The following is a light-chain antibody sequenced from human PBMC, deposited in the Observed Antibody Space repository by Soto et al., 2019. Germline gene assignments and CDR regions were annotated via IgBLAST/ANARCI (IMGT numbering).Light chain of an antibody. CDR1: SSDVGGYNY. J-gene: IGLJ1*01. CDR3: RSYTSRSGKV. Sequence: QSVLTQPASVSGSPGQSITISCTGTSSDVGGYNYVSWYQQHPSKAPKLMIYEVSNRPSGVSNRFSGSKSGNTASLTISGLQAEDEADYYCRSYTSRSGKVFGTATKLNVL. V-gene: IGLV2-14*01. CDR2: EVS.